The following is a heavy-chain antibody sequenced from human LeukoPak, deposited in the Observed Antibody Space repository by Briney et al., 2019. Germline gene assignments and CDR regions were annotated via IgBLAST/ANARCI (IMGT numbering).Heavy chain of an antibody. V-gene: IGHV4-61*02. Sequence: KSSETLSLTCTVSGGSISSGSYYWSWIRQPAGKGLEWIGRIYTSGSTNYNPSLKSRVTISVDTSKNQFSLKLSSVTAADTAVYYCAREPSAAAGTESFDYWGQGTLVTVSS. D-gene: IGHD6-13*01. CDR3: AREPSAAAGTESFDY. J-gene: IGHJ4*02. CDR1: GGSISSGSYY. CDR2: IYTSGST.